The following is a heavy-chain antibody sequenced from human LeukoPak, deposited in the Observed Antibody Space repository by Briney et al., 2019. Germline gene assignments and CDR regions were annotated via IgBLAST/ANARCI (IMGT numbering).Heavy chain of an antibody. CDR3: ARRIPDYYDSGSYYS. CDR1: GGSFSGYY. CDR2: INHSGST. D-gene: IGHD3-10*01. J-gene: IGHJ4*02. V-gene: IGHV4-34*01. Sequence: SETLSLTCAVYGGSFSGYYWSWIRQPPGKGLEWIGEINHSGSTNYNPSLKSRVTISVDTSKNQFSLKLSSVTAADTAVYYCARRIPDYYDSGSYYSWGQGTLVTVSS.